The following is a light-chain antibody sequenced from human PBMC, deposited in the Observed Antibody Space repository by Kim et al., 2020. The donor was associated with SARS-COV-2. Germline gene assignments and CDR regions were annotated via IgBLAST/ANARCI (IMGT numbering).Light chain of an antibody. V-gene: IGKV1-5*03. Sequence: DIQMTQSPSTLSASVGDGVTITCRASQAISPYLAWYQQKPGKPPKLLIYHASILESGVPSRFSGSGSGTEFTLTISSLQPDDFATYYCHQYNAYARTFGQGTKVEIK. CDR2: HAS. CDR1: QAISPY. CDR3: HQYNAYART. J-gene: IGKJ1*01.